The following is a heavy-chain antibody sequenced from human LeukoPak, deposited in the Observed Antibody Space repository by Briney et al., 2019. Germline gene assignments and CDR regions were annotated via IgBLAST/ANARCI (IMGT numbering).Heavy chain of an antibody. D-gene: IGHD5-18*01. CDR3: ARVLGGYSYGDF. CDR2: ISGSGGRT. J-gene: IGHJ4*02. Sequence: GGSLRLSCAASGFTFSNYAMSWVRQAPGKGLEWVSVISGSGGRTYYADSVKGRFTISRDNSKNTLYLHMNSLRLEDTAVYYCARVLGGYSYGDFWGQGTLVTVSS. V-gene: IGHV3-23*01. CDR1: GFTFSNYA.